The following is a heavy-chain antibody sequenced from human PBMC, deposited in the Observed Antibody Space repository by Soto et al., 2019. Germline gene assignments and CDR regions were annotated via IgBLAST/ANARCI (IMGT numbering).Heavy chain of an antibody. V-gene: IGHV1-2*02. J-gene: IGHJ6*02. CDR3: AREDGTYYYYGMDV. CDR1: GYTFTGYY. Sequence: ASVKVSCKASGYTFTGYYMHWVRQAPGQGLEWMGWINPNSGGTNYAQKFQGRVTMTRDTSISTAYMELSRLRSDDTAVYYCAREDGTYYYYGMDVWGQGTTVTVSS. CDR2: INPNSGGT.